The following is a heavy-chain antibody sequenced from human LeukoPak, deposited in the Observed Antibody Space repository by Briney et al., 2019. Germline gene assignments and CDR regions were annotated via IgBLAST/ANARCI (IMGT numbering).Heavy chain of an antibody. CDR1: GGSISSSSYY. D-gene: IGHD3-22*01. Sequence: PSETLSLTCTVSGGSISSSSYYWGWLRQPPGTGLEWIVSIYYSGSTYYSPSLKSRVTISVDTYKNQYSLMLSSVTAADTAVYYCARKGDSSGYYLMSWYFDLWGRGTLVTVSS. CDR2: IYYSGST. CDR3: ARKGDSSGYYLMSWYFDL. J-gene: IGHJ2*01. V-gene: IGHV4-39*01.